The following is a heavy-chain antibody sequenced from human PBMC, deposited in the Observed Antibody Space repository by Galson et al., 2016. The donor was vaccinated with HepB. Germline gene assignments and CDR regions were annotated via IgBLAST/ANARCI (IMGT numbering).Heavy chain of an antibody. CDR2: ISASSSHM. CDR3: ARALPPLRRQPFDY. CDR1: GFSFSTYS. D-gene: IGHD5-18*01. V-gene: IGHV3-21*06. Sequence: SLRLSCAASGFSFSTYSMNWVRQAPGKGLEWVSSISASSSHMYYADSLRGRFTISRDNAKNSLYLQTNSLRAEDTGVYYCARALPPLRRQPFDYWGQGTLVTVSS. J-gene: IGHJ4*02.